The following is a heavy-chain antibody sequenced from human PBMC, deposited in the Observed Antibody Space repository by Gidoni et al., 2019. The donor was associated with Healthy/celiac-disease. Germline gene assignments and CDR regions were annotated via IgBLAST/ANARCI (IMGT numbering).Heavy chain of an antibody. D-gene: IGHD2-2*01. CDR3: ARGGGVPAAWFDP. J-gene: IGHJ5*02. Sequence: QVQLQQWGAGLLKPSETLSLTCAGYGGSFSGYYWSWIRQPPGKGLEWIGEINHSGRTNYNPSLKSRVTISVDTSKNQFSLKLSSVTAADTAVYYCARGGGVPAAWFDPWGQGTLVTVSS. CDR2: INHSGRT. CDR1: GGSFSGYY. V-gene: IGHV4-34*01.